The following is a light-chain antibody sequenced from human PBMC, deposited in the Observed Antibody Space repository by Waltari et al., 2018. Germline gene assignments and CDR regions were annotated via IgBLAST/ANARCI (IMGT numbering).Light chain of an antibody. Sequence: QSVLTQPPSVSGAPGQRVTISCTGSSPNIGAGSDVHWYQQLPGTAPKLLIYANSNRPSGVPDRFSGSKSGTSASLAITGLQAEDEADYYCQSYDSSLSAHVVFGGGTKLTVL. CDR1: SPNIGAGSD. CDR2: ANS. J-gene: IGLJ2*01. V-gene: IGLV1-40*01. CDR3: QSYDSSLSAHVV.